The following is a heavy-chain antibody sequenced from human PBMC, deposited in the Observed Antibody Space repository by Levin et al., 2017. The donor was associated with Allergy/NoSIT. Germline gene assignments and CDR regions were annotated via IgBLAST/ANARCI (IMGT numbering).Heavy chain of an antibody. J-gene: IGHJ4*02. V-gene: IGHV3-15*01. CDR1: GFTFSNAW. Sequence: GGSLRLSCAASGFTFSNAWMSWVRQAPGKGLEWVGRIKSKTDGGTTDYAAPVKGRFTISRDDSKNTLYLQMNSLKTEDTAVYYCTTPQGWTYYFDYWGQGTLVTVSS. D-gene: IGHD6-19*01. CDR3: TTPQGWTYYFDY. CDR2: IKSKTDGGTT.